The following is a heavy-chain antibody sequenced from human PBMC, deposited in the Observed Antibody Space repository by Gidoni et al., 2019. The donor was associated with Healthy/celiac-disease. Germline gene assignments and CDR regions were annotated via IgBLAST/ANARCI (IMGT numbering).Heavy chain of an antibody. V-gene: IGHV4-59*01. CDR1: GGPISSYY. Sequence: QAQLQASGPGLVKPSETLSVSCTVSGGPISSYYWSWIRQPTGKGLEWIGSIYYSGSPNYTPSLKSRVTISVDTSKNQFSLKLSSVTAADTAVYYCAGDFHVSGSWFWFDPWGQGTLVTVSS. CDR2: IYYSGSP. D-gene: IGHD6-13*01. CDR3: AGDFHVSGSWFWFDP. J-gene: IGHJ5*02.